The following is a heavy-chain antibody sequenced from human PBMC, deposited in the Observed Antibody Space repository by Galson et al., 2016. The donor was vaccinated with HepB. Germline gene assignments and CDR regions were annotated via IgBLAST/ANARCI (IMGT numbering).Heavy chain of an antibody. CDR3: AKDMVRGVHILPAAFDY. Sequence: SLRLSCAASGFTFDDYAMHWVRQAPGKGLEWVSGISWNSGSIGYADSVKGRFTISRDNAKNSLYLQMNSLRAEDTALYYCAKDMVRGVHILPAAFDYWGQGTLVTVSS. D-gene: IGHD3-10*01. V-gene: IGHV3-9*01. J-gene: IGHJ4*02. CDR1: GFTFDDYA. CDR2: ISWNSGSI.